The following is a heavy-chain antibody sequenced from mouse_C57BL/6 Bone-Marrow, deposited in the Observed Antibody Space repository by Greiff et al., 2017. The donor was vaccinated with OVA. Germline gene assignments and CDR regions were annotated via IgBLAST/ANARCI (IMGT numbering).Heavy chain of an antibody. J-gene: IGHJ1*03. CDR3: TRRYYGSSYERYFDV. CDR1: GYTFTDYE. D-gene: IGHD1-1*01. V-gene: IGHV1-15*01. Sequence: QVQLQQSGAELVRPGASVTLSCKASGYTFTDYEMHWVKQTPVHGLEWIGAIDPETGGTAYNQKFKGKAILTADKSSSTAYMELRSLTSEDSAVYYCTRRYYGSSYERYFDVWGTGTTVTVSS. CDR2: IDPETGGT.